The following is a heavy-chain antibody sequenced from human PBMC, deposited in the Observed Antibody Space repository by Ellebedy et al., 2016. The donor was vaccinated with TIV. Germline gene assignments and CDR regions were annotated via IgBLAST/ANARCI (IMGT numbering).Heavy chain of an antibody. J-gene: IGHJ4*02. Sequence: MPSETLSLTCTVPGGSISSNNSSWGWIRQPPGKGLEWIGNIYSSGSTYHSPSLTSRVPISVETSKNQFSLKLSSVTAADTAVYYCARTFSPHCSSGVCYMAYYFDYWGQGTLVTVSS. CDR1: GGSISSNNSS. V-gene: IGHV4-39*01. D-gene: IGHD2-8*01. CDR2: IYSSGST. CDR3: ARTFSPHCSSGVCYMAYYFDY.